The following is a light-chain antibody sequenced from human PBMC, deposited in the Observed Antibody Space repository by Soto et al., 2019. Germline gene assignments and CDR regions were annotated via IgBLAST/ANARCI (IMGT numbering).Light chain of an antibody. Sequence: EVVMTQSPATVSVSPGERATLSCTASQSVSSNLAWYQQKHGQAPRLLIYGASTRATGIPARFSGSGSGTEFTLTISSLQSEDFAVYYCQQYDNWPPITFGQGTRLEIK. CDR2: GAS. J-gene: IGKJ5*01. CDR3: QQYDNWPPIT. CDR1: QSVSSN. V-gene: IGKV3-15*01.